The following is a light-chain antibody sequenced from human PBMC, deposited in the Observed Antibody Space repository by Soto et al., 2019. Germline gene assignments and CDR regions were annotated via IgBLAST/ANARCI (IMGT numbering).Light chain of an antibody. CDR1: QSINSY. V-gene: IGKV1-17*01. CDR3: LQHNSYPYT. J-gene: IGKJ2*01. Sequence: DIQMTQSPSSLSASVGDRVTITCRASQSINSYLNWYQQKPGKAPKRLIYAASSLQSGVPSRFSGSGSGTEFTLTISSLQPEDFATYYCLQHNSYPYTFGQGTKLEIK. CDR2: AAS.